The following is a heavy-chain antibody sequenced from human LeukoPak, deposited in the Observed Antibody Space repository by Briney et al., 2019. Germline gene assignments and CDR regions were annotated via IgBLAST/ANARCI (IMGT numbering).Heavy chain of an antibody. D-gene: IGHD3-3*01. CDR2: ISGSGGST. J-gene: IGHJ6*03. CDR3: ASRQNTIYYMDI. V-gene: IGHV3-23*01. Sequence: PGGSLRLSCAASGFTFNSYAMTWVRQAPGKGLEWVSSISGSGGSTYYAESVKGRFTISRDNSKNTLYLQMNSLRAEDTAVYYCASRQNTIYYMDIWGKGTTVTVS. CDR1: GFTFNSYA.